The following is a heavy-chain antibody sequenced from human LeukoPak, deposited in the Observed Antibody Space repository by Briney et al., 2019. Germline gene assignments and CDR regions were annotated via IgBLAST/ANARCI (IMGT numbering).Heavy chain of an antibody. CDR3: ARVYYDSWSGYDS. J-gene: IGHJ5*01. D-gene: IGHD3-3*01. V-gene: IGHV1-2*02. Sequence: ASVKVSCKASGYTFTGYYMHWVRQAPGQGPEWMGWINPNSGGTNYAQKFQGRVTMTRDTSISTAYMELSRLRSDDTAVYYCARVYYDSWSGYDSWGQGTLVTVSS. CDR2: INPNSGGT. CDR1: GYTFTGYY.